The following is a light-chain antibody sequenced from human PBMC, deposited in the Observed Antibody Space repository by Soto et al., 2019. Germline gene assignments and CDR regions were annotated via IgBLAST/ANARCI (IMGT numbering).Light chain of an antibody. Sequence: EIVMTQSPATLSVSPGDRATLSCRASQSVSSNLAWYQQRPGQAPRLLMYGASTRARGIAARFSGSGSGTEFTLPISSLQSEDFALYYCQQYNTWPAFGQGTKVDI. CDR3: QQYNTWPA. CDR2: GAS. CDR1: QSVSSN. V-gene: IGKV3-15*01. J-gene: IGKJ1*01.